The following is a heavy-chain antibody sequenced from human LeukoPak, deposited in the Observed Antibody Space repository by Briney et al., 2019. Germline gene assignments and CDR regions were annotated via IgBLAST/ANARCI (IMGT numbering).Heavy chain of an antibody. CDR2: KNSSSRTI. CDR1: GFTFSSYT. J-gene: IGHJ4*02. CDR3: ARFEYDFWSGYFGY. D-gene: IGHD3-3*01. Sequence: RGSLRLSCAASGFTFSSYTMNWVRRAPGKGLEWVSYKNSSSRTIYCADSVKGRFTNSRDNAKNSLYLQMNSLRAVDTAVYYCARFEYDFWSGYFGYWGQGTLGTVSS. V-gene: IGHV3-48*04.